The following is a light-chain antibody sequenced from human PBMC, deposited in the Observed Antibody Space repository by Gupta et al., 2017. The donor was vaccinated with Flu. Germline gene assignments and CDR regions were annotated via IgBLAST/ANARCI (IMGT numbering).Light chain of an antibody. CDR3: QSYDSSLSAYV. CDR1: SSNVGEGYD. Sequence: QSVLTQPPSVSGAPGQRVTISCPGSSSNVGEGYDVHWYQQLPETAPKLLIYETKYRPSGVPDRFSGSKSDTSASLAITGLQAEDEADYYCQSYDSSLSAYVFGTGTKVTVL. CDR2: ETK. V-gene: IGLV1-40*01. J-gene: IGLJ1*01.